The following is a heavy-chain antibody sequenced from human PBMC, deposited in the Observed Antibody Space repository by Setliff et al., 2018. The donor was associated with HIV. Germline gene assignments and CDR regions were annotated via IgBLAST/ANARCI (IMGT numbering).Heavy chain of an antibody. V-gene: IGHV4-31*03. J-gene: IGHJ4*02. CDR2: ISYIGYT. Sequence: PSETLSLTCTVSGGSISSGGYYWSWIRQHPGKGLEWIGYISYIGYTYYNPALKSRLTISLYTSKNQFSLKLSSVTAADTAVFYCARVPFTTGFDYWGQGILVTVSS. CDR3: ARVPFTTGFDY. D-gene: IGHD3-3*01. CDR1: GGSISSGGYY.